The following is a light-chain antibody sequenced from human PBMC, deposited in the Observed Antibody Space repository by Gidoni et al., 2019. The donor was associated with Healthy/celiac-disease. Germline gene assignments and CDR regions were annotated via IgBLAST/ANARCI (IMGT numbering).Light chain of an antibody. Sequence: EIVFTQPPATLSLSPGERATLPCRASQSVSSYLAWYQQKPGQAPRLLIYDASNRATGLPARLSGSGAGTDFTLTISSIEPEDFAVYYCQQRSNWPPITFGQGTRLEIK. CDR2: DAS. J-gene: IGKJ5*01. V-gene: IGKV3-11*01. CDR3: QQRSNWPPIT. CDR1: QSVSSY.